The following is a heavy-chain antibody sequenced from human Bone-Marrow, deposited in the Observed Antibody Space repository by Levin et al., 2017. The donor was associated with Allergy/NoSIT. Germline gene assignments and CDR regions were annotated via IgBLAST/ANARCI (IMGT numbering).Heavy chain of an antibody. V-gene: IGHV3-23*01. CDR3: AKDSTVYRYFDY. CDR2: ISDTGGST. J-gene: IGHJ4*02. Sequence: GGSLRLSCAASGFTFSSYAMNWVRQAPGKGLEWVSAISDTGGSTYYADSVKGRFTISRDNSKNTLYLQMNSLRAEDTAVYYCAKDSTVYRYFDYWGQGTLVTVSS. CDR1: GFTFSSYA. D-gene: IGHD4-17*01.